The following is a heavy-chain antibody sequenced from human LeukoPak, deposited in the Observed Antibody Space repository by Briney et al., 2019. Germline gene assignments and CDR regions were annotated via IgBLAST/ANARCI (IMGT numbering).Heavy chain of an antibody. CDR2: IYYSGST. D-gene: IGHD3-22*01. Sequence: KSSETLSLTCTVSGGSISSGGYYWSWIRQHPGKGLEWIGYIYYSGSTYYNPSLKSRVTISVDTSKNQFSLKLSSVTAADTAVYYCARGLYYYDSSGYYRPNWFDPWGQGTLVTVSS. CDR1: GGSISSGGYY. CDR3: ARGLYYYDSSGYYRPNWFDP. V-gene: IGHV4-31*03. J-gene: IGHJ5*02.